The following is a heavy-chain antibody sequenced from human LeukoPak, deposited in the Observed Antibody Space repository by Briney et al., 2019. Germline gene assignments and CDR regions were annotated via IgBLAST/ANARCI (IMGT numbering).Heavy chain of an antibody. J-gene: IGHJ5*02. CDR3: ARLVGVATSNNWFDP. Sequence: SETLSLTCTVSGGSISSYYWSWIRQPPGKGLEWIGYIYYSGSTNYNPSLKSRVTISVDTSKNQCSLKLSSVTAADTAVYYCARLVGVATSNNWFDPWGQGTLVAVSS. CDR1: GGSISSYY. CDR2: IYYSGST. V-gene: IGHV4-59*08. D-gene: IGHD5-12*01.